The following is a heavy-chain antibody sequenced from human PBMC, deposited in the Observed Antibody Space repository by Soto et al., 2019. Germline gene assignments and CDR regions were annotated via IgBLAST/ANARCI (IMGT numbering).Heavy chain of an antibody. J-gene: IGHJ6*02. CDR3: ARQSNGWIWYYYGTDG. V-gene: IGHV5-51*01. CDR2: IYPDDSDT. CDR1: SLTSTTYC. Sequence: GEALKVSCHADSLTSTTYCGSCVLALRGKGLEWMGIIYPDDSDTRYSPSFRGRVTISADKSTNTAYLQWSSLQASDTAMYYGARQSNGWIWYYYGTDGWGHGTTVTVS. D-gene: IGHD6-19*01.